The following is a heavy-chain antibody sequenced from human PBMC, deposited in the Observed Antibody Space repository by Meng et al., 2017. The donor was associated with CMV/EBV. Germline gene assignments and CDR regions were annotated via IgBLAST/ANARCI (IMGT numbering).Heavy chain of an antibody. CDR2: IYYSGST. D-gene: IGHD6-13*01. J-gene: IGHJ5*02. Sequence: SENPSLTRTVSGGSISSYYWSWIRQPPGKGLEWIGYIYYSGSTNYNPSLKSRVTISVDTSKNQSSLKLSSVTAADTAVYYCARDAYSSSWYGFDPWGQGTLVTVSS. CDR3: ARDAYSSSWYGFDP. V-gene: IGHV4-59*01. CDR1: GGSISSYY.